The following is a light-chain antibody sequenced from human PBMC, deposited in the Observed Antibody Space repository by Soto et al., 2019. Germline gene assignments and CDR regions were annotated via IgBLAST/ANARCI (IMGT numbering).Light chain of an antibody. CDR1: QDISTY. V-gene: IGKV1-12*01. CDR2: GAS. J-gene: IGKJ1*01. CDR3: QQANTFPLA. Sequence: DIQMTQSPSSVSASVGDRVTITCRASQDISTYLGWYQQKPGKAPHLLIQGASSLQSGVPSRFSGSGSGTDFTLTITSLQPEDFATYYCQQANTFPLAFGPGTKVEIK.